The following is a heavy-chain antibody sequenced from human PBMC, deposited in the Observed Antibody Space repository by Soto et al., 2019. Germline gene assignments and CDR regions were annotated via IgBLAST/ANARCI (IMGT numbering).Heavy chain of an antibody. CDR3: ARSQNGWYSGWFDH. CDR1: GGTFSSYA. D-gene: IGHD6-19*01. CDR2: IIPIFGTA. J-gene: IGHJ5*02. Sequence: QVQLVQSGAEVKKPGSSVKVSCKASGGTFSSYAISWVRQAPGHGLEWMGGIIPIFGTANYAQKFQGRVTITADESTRTAYMELSSLRSEDPAVYYCARSQNGWYSGWFDHWGQGTLVNVYS. V-gene: IGHV1-69*01.